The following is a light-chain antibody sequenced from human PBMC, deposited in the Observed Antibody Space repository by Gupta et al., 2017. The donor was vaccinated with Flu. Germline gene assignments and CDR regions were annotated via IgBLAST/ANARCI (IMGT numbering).Light chain of an antibody. J-gene: IGKJ2*01. CDR3: QQRDSSPST. CDR1: QSIDRN. Sequence: DTQVTPSPSSLSASVGDRVTITCRASQSIDRNLNWYQHRPGEAPKLLIYAASRLQSGVPRRFSGSGSGTDFTLTISRLQPEDLAHYYCQQRDSSPSTFGQGTKLDI. CDR2: AAS. V-gene: IGKV1-39*01.